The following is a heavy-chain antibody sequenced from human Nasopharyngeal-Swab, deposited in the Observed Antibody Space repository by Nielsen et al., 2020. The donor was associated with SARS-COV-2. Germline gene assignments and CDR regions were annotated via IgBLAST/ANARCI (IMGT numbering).Heavy chain of an antibody. CDR2: IYYSGST. CDR1: GGSISSGGYY. V-gene: IGHV4-31*03. J-gene: IGHJ4*02. D-gene: IGHD3-3*01. Sequence: SETLSLTCTVSGGSISSGGYYWSWIRQHPGKGLEWIGYIYYSGSTYYNPSLKGRVTISVDTAKNQFSLKLSFVTAADTAVYYCARAPHTIFGVVTTFDYWGQGTLVTVSS. CDR3: ARAPHTIFGVVTTFDY.